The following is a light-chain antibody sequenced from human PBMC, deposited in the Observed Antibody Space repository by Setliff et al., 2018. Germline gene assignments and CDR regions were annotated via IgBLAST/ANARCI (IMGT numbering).Light chain of an antibody. CDR2: GVS. Sequence: EIVMTQSPATLSVSPGERATLSCRASQSVSSNLAWYQQKPGQAPRLLIYGVSTRATGIPARFSGSASGTEFTLTISSLQSEDFAVYYCQQYNNWPQTFGQGTKVDIK. CDR3: QQYNNWPQT. J-gene: IGKJ1*01. CDR1: QSVSSN. V-gene: IGKV3-15*01.